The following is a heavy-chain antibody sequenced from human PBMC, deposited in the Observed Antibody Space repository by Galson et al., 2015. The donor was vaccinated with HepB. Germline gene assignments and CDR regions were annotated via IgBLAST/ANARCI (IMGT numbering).Heavy chain of an antibody. J-gene: IGHJ4*02. V-gene: IGHV3-7*01. CDR2: INQDGSVK. D-gene: IGHD6-6*01. CDR3: ARIGYSSSSLDY. Sequence: SLRLSCAVSGFTFSNYWMSWVRQAPGKGLEWLANINQDGSVKYYVDSVKGRFSISRDNVKKSVYLQMNSLRAEDTAVFYCARIGYSSSSLDYWGQGTLVTVSS. CDR1: GFTFSNYW.